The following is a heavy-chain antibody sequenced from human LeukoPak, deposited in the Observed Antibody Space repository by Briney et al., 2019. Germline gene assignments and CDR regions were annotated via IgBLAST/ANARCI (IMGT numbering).Heavy chain of an antibody. J-gene: IGHJ4*02. V-gene: IGHV1-69*13. Sequence: ASVNVSFTASGGTFSIYAISWVRQAPGQGLEWMGGIIPIFGTANYAQKFQGRVTITADESTSTAYMELSSLRSEDTAVYYCASASYYYDSSGYPRTYYFDYWGQGTLVTVSS. D-gene: IGHD3-22*01. CDR2: IIPIFGTA. CDR3: ASASYYYDSSGYPRTYYFDY. CDR1: GGTFSIYA.